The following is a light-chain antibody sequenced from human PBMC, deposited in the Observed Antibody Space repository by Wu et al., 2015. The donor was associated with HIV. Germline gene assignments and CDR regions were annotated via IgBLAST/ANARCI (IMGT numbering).Light chain of an antibody. Sequence: EIVMTQSPATLSVSPGQRVTLSCRASQYIGDKLAWYQQKPGRAPRLIIHDASTTAAGVSARFSGSGSGTEFTLTITTLQSGDFATYYCQQCNNWPRTFGQGTKLEI. CDR2: DAS. CDR1: QYIGDK. CDR3: QQCNNWPRT. J-gene: IGKJ1*01. V-gene: IGKV3-15*01.